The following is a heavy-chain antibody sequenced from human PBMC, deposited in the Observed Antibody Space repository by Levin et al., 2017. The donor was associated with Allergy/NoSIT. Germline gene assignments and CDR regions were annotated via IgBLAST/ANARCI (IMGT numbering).Heavy chain of an antibody. V-gene: IGHV4-39*01. Sequence: GSLRLSCTVSGGSISSGNDYWGWIRQPPGKGLEWIGSMYYSGSPYYNPSLKSRVTISVDTSKNQLSLNLNSVTAADTAIYYCARHGNDYGDYFQYWGQGTLVTVSS. CDR2: MYYSGSP. D-gene: IGHD4-17*01. CDR3: ARHGNDYGDYFQY. CDR1: GGSISSGNDY. J-gene: IGHJ4*02.